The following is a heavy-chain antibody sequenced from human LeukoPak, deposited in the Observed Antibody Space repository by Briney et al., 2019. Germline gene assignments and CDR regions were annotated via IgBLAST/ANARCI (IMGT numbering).Heavy chain of an antibody. CDR1: GFTFSNYW. CDR3: VRSLRSADF. V-gene: IGHV3-74*01. CDR2: ISIDGSQT. Sequence: QSGGSLRLSCEASGFTFSNYWMHWVRQAPGKGLMWVSQISIDGSQTFYADSVKGRFTISRDNAKNTLFLQMDSLRPEDTAVYYCVRSLRSADFWGQGTLVTVSS. J-gene: IGHJ4*02.